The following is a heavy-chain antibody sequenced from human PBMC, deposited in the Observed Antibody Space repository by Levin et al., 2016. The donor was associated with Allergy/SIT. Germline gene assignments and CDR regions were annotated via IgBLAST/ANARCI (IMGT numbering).Heavy chain of an antibody. CDR1: GGSVSNTLYS. J-gene: IGHJ3*02. D-gene: IGHD6-13*01. CDR2: VRHGASA. Sequence: SETLSLTCAVSGGSVSNTLYSWAWIRQPPGKGLEWIGFVRHGASAIYNPSLDGRVIISAGGSSSQLSLRLLSVTAADTAVYYCARARPRQQQPSSYDAFDIWGQGTMVTVSS. V-gene: IGHV4-30-2*01. CDR3: ARARPRQQQPSSYDAFDI.